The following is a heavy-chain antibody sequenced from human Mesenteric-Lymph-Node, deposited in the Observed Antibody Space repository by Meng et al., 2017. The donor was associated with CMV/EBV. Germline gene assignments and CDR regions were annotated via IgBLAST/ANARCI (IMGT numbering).Heavy chain of an antibody. J-gene: IGHJ4*02. CDR2: ISGSGDTT. CDR3: AKGPSKYDFWSGLLGY. V-gene: IGHV3-23*01. CDR1: GFTFNSYP. Sequence: GASLKISCAASGFTFNSYPMTWVRQAPGKGLEWVSIISGSGDTTYYANSVKGRFTISRDNSKNTLFLQMNSLRADDTAVYYCAKGPSKYDFWSGLLGYWGQGTLVTVSS. D-gene: IGHD3-3*01.